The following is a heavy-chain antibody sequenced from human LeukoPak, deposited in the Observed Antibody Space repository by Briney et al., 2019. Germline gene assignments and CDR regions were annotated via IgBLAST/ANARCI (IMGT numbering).Heavy chain of an antibody. J-gene: IGHJ3*02. CDR1: GGSISSYY. D-gene: IGHD6-13*01. CDR3: ARKGGILDAFDI. Sequence: PSETLSLTCTVSGGSISSYYWSWIRQSPGKGLEWIGAIYSNGDTFHNPSLKSRVTISVESSKNQFSLKLSSVTAADTAVYYCARKGGILDAFDIWGQGTMFTVSS. CDR2: IYSNGDT. V-gene: IGHV4-59*08.